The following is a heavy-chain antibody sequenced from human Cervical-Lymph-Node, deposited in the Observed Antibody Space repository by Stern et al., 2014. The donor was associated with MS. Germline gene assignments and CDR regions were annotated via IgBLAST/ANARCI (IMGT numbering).Heavy chain of an antibody. CDR1: GYAFTRYY. Sequence: QVQLVQSGAEVKKPGASVKVSCKASGYAFTRYYMHWVRQAPGQGLEWMGKINPSGVSANYAQTFQGRVNMTRDTSTSTVYMALSSLRSEDTVVYYCAEGYSSGWGAEYFQHWGQGTLVTVSS. CDR3: AEGYSSGWGAEYFQH. J-gene: IGHJ1*01. V-gene: IGHV1-46*01. D-gene: IGHD6-19*01. CDR2: INPSGVSA.